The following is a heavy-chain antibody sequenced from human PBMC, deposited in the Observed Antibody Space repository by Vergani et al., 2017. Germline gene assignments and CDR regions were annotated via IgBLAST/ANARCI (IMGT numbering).Heavy chain of an antibody. CDR2: IYPGDSDT. D-gene: IGHD6-6*01. V-gene: IGHV5-51*03. CDR1: GYSFTSYW. CDR3: ARLRPCSSFAAFDY. Sequence: EVQLVQSGAEVKKPGESLKISCKGSGYSFTSYWIGWVRQMPGKGLEWMGSIYPGDSDTRYSTSFQGQVTISADNSISPAYLQWSSLKASATAKYYCARLRPCSSFAAFDYWGQGTLVTVSS. J-gene: IGHJ4*02.